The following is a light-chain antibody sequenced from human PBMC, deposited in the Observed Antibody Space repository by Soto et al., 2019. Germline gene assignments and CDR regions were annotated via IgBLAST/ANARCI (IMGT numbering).Light chain of an antibody. V-gene: IGKV1-12*01. CDR3: HQTYSLPHT. Sequence: DIQMTQSPSSVSASVGDRVTITCRASEGIDTWLAWYQQKPGRAPKFLIYSASSLPSGVSSRFSGSGSGTDFTLTITRLQPEDFATYYCHQTYSLPHTFGQGTRLDI. CDR1: EGIDTW. CDR2: SAS. J-gene: IGKJ5*01.